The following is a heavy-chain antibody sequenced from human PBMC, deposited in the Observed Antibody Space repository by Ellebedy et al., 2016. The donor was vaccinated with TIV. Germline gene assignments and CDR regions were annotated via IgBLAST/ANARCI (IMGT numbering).Heavy chain of an antibody. J-gene: IGHJ6*02. Sequence: ASVKVSCKASGYTFTGYYMHWVRQAPGQGLEWMGWINPNSGGTNYAQKFQGRVTMTRDTSISTACMDLSRLRSDDTAVYYCARDRPYIVVVPAAKLGYGMDVWGQGTTVTVSS. CDR1: GYTFTGYY. V-gene: IGHV1-2*02. D-gene: IGHD2-2*01. CDR2: INPNSGGT. CDR3: ARDRPYIVVVPAAKLGYGMDV.